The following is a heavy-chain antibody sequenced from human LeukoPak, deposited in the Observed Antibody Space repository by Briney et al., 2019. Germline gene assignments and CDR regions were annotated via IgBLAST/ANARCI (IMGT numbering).Heavy chain of an antibody. CDR2: INHSGST. Sequence: SETLSLTCAVYGGSFSGYYWTRIRQPPGEGMAWIGEINHSGSTNYNPSLKSRVTISVDTSKNQFSLKLSSVTAADTAMYYCARGWLCSGDRCPTGLYYFAYWGQGTLVTVSS. CDR3: ARGWLCSGDRCPTGLYYFAY. CDR1: GGSFSGYY. D-gene: IGHD2-15*01. J-gene: IGHJ4*02. V-gene: IGHV4-34*01.